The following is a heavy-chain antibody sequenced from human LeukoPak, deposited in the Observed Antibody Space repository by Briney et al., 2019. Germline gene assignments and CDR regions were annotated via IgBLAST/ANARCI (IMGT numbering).Heavy chain of an antibody. V-gene: IGHV3-23*01. CDR1: EFTFSSYG. CDR2: ISGSGGST. J-gene: IGHJ3*02. D-gene: IGHD4-17*01. Sequence: GGSLRLSCAASEFTFSSYGMSWVRQAPGKGLVWVSSISGSGGSTQYADSVQGRFAISRDNSKNTLYLQMNSLRVEDTAVYFCGRDPNGDYIGTFDMWGRGTMVSVSS. CDR3: GRDPNGDYIGTFDM.